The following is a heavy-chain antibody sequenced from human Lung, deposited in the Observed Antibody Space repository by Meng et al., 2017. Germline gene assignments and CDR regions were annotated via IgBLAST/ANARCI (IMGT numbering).Heavy chain of an antibody. V-gene: IGHV4-34*02. D-gene: IGHD6-19*01. CDR3: VRRTYSSGWYFDY. Sequence: QVQLQQWGAGLLKPSETLSLTCVVYGGSFSGYYWSWIRQPPGKGLEWIGEIIDSGSTNYNPSLKSRVTISVDTSKNQFSLRVTSVTAADRAVYYCVRRTYSSGWYFDYWGQGTLVTVSS. CDR1: GGSFSGYY. CDR2: IIDSGST. J-gene: IGHJ4*02.